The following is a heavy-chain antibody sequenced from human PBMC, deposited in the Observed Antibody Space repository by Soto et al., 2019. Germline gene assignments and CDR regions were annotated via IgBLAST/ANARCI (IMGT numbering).Heavy chain of an antibody. CDR1: GGSISSYY. V-gene: IGHV4-59*01. Sequence: ETLSLTCTVSGGSISSYYWSWIRQPPGKGLEWIGYIYYSGSTSYNPSLKSRLTMSVDTSKNQFSLKLSSVTAAVTAVYFCAIGHAYNYVRYLFDYRAQRNPVTGSS. CDR3: AIGHAYNYVRYLFDY. J-gene: IGHJ4*02. D-gene: IGHD1-1*01. CDR2: IYYSGST.